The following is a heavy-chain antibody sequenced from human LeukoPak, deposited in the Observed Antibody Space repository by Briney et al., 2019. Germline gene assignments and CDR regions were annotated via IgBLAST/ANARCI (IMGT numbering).Heavy chain of an antibody. V-gene: IGHV3-9*01. J-gene: IGHJ6*02. D-gene: IGHD4-17*01. CDR1: GFTFDDYA. CDR3: AKDIRLRGYYYYGMDV. Sequence: GRSLRLSCAASGFTFDDYAMHWVRQAPGKGLEWVSGISWNSGSIGYADSVKGRFTISRDNAKNSLYLQMNSLRAEDTALYYRAKDIRLRGYYYYGMDVWGQGTTVTVSS. CDR2: ISWNSGSI.